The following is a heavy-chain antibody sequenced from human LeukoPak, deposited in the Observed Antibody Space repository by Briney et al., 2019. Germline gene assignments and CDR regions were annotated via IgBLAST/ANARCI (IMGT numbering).Heavy chain of an antibody. CDR1: GESFSGYY. D-gene: IGHD3-10*01. CDR2: INHSGNT. Sequence: SETLSLTCAVYGESFSGYYWSWIRQPPGKGLEWIGEINHSGNTNYNASLKSRVTISVDTSKKQFSLRLTSVTAADTAVYYCARGLWFGEYRYWGQGTLVTVSS. V-gene: IGHV4-34*01. J-gene: IGHJ4*02. CDR3: ARGLWFGEYRY.